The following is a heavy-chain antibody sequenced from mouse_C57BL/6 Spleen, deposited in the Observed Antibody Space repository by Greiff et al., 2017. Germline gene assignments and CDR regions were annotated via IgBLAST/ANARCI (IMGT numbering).Heavy chain of an antibody. CDR1: GYTFTSYW. CDR3: AREREAFDY. V-gene: IGHV1-69*01. J-gene: IGHJ2*01. CDR2: IDPSDSYT. Sequence: QVQLKQPGAELVMPGASVKLSCKASGYTFTSYWMHWVKQRPGQGLEWIGEIDPSDSYTNYNQKFKGKSTLTVDKSSSTAYMQLSSLTSEDSAVYYCAREREAFDYWGQGTTLTVSS.